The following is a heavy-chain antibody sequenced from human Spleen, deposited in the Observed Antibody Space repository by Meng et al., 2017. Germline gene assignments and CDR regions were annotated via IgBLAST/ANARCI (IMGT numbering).Heavy chain of an antibody. CDR3: SRLRDYYDSSGYYPNWFDP. V-gene: IGHV5-51*01. CDR2: INPGDSDT. Sequence: GGSLRLSCKGSGYSFTSYWIGWVRQMPGKGREWMGNINPGDSDTRYTPSFQGQVTISADKSISTAYLQGSRLKASETAMYYCSRLRDYYDSSGYYPNWFDPWGQGTLVTVSS. D-gene: IGHD3-22*01. J-gene: IGHJ5*02. CDR1: GYSFTSYW.